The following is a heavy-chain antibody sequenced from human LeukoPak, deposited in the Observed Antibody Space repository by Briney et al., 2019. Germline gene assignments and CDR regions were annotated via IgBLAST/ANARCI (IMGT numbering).Heavy chain of an antibody. CDR3: ARVVRGVIRVINWFDP. CDR2: VNPNSGNT. J-gene: IGHJ5*02. V-gene: IGHV1-8*01. CDR1: GYTFTSYD. Sequence: ASVKVSCKASGYTFTSYDINWVRQATGQGLEWMGWVNPNSGNTGYAQKFQGRVTMTRNTSISTAYMELSSLRSEDTAVYYCARVVRGVIRVINWFDPWGQGTLVTVSS. D-gene: IGHD3-10*01.